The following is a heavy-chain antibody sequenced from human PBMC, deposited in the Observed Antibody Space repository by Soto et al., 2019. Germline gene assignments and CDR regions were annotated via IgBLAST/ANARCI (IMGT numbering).Heavy chain of an antibody. CDR3: ARDYSGYSSSWRFYYYYYGMDV. J-gene: IGHJ6*02. Sequence: QVQLVESGGGLVKPGGSLRLSCAASGFTFSDYYMSWIRQAPGKGLEWVSYISSSGSTIYYADSVKGRFTISRDNAKNSLYLQMNSLRAEDTAVYYCARDYSGYSSSWRFYYYYYGMDVWGQGTTVTVSS. CDR2: ISSSGSTI. D-gene: IGHD6-13*01. V-gene: IGHV3-11*01. CDR1: GFTFSDYY.